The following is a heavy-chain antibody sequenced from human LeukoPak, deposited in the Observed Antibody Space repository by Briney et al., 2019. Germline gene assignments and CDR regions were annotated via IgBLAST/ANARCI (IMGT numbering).Heavy chain of an antibody. Sequence: ASVKVSCKVSGYTLTELSMHWVRQAPGKGLEWMGGFDPEDGETIYAQKFQGRVTMTEDTSTDTAYMELSSLRSEDTAVYYCATDNQMSGRRGSYYYYGMDVWGQGTTVTVSS. V-gene: IGHV1-24*01. CDR2: FDPEDGET. CDR1: GYTLTELS. CDR3: ATDNQMSGRRGSYYYYGMDV. D-gene: IGHD1-26*01. J-gene: IGHJ6*02.